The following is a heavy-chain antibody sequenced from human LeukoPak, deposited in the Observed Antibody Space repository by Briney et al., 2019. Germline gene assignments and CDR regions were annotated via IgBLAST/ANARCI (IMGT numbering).Heavy chain of an antibody. V-gene: IGHV3-21*01. D-gene: IGHD3-22*01. CDR3: ARVLDDSSGYDDY. J-gene: IGHJ4*02. CDR2: ISSSSSYI. Sequence: GGSLRLSCAASGFTFSSYSMNWVRQAPGKGLEWVSSISSSSSYIYYADSVKGRFTISRDNAKNSLYLQMNSLRAGDTAVYYCARVLDDSSGYDDYWGQGTLVTVSS. CDR1: GFTFSSYS.